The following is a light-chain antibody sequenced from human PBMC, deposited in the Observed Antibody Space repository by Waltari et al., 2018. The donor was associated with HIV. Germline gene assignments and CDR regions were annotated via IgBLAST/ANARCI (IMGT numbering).Light chain of an antibody. CDR3: QSCYNTYRV. CDR1: SGSIGRDY. CDR2: EDN. V-gene: IGLV6-57*03. Sequence: NFMLTQPHSVSESPGKTVTISCTRSSGSIGRDYVHWYQHRPGSAPSLVIYEDNQRPSGVPGRFSCSIDTSSNSASLTISGLEPEDEAYYYCQSCYNTYRVFGGGTKLTVL. J-gene: IGLJ3*02.